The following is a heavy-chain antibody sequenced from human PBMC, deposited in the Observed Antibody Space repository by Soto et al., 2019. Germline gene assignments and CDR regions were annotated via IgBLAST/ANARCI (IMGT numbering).Heavy chain of an antibody. CDR3: AKDPGIAARPTLFSGI. V-gene: IGHV3-23*01. D-gene: IGHD6-6*01. CDR2: ISGSGGST. J-gene: IGHJ3*02. Sequence: PGGSLRLSCAASGFTFSSYAMSWVRQAPGKGLEWVSAISGSGGSTYYADSVKGRFAISRDNSKNTLYLQMNSLRAEDTAVYYCAKDPGIAARPTLFSGIWGQGTMVTVSS. CDR1: GFTFSSYA.